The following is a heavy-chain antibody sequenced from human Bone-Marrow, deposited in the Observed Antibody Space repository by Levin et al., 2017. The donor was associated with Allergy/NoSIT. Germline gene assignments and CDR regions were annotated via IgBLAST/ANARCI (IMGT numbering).Heavy chain of an antibody. CDR2: IYPGDSDT. CDR3: ARTRAPHWYFDL. V-gene: IGHV5-51*01. CDR1: GYSFTSYW. Sequence: GGSLRLSCKGSGYSFTSYWIGWVRQMPGKGLEWMGIIYPGDSDTRYSPSFQGQVTISADKSISTAYLQWSSLKASDTAMYYCARTRAPHWYFDLWGRGTLVTVSS. J-gene: IGHJ2*01.